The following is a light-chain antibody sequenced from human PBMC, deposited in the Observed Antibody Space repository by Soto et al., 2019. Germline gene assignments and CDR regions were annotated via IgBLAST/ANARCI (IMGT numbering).Light chain of an antibody. CDR1: QSVSSSY. CDR3: QQYGSSPRT. V-gene: IGKV3-20*01. CDR2: GAS. Sequence: EIVLSQSPGTRSLSPGEIATLSCRASQSVSSSYLAWYQQKPGQAPRLLIYGASSRATGIPDRFSGSGSGTDFTLTISRLEPEDYAVYYCQQYGSSPRTFGQGTKLEIK. J-gene: IGKJ2*01.